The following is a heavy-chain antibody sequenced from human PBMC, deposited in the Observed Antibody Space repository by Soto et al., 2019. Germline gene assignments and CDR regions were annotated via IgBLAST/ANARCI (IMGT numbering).Heavy chain of an antibody. D-gene: IGHD3-16*01. CDR2: IYYSGST. CDR3: ARGYVGRARSLFGP. CDR1: GGSISSGGYY. V-gene: IGHV4-31*03. Sequence: PSETLSLTCTVSGGSISSGGYYWSWIRQHPGKGLEWIGYIYYSGSTYYNPSLKSRVTISVDTSKNQFSLKLSSVTAADTAVYYCARGYVGRARSLFGPWGQGTLVTVSS. J-gene: IGHJ5*02.